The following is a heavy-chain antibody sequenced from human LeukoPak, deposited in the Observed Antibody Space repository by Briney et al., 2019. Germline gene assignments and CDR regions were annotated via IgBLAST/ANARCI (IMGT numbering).Heavy chain of an antibody. V-gene: IGHV3-21*01. Sequence: GGSLRLSCAASGFTFDDYTMHWVRQAPGKGLEWVSSISSSSSYIYYADSVKGRFTISRDNAKNSLYLQMNSLRAEDTAVYYCAREGKTYYYDSSGYYPYYYMDVWGKGTTVTISS. CDR1: GFTFDDYT. D-gene: IGHD3-22*01. CDR3: AREGKTYYYDSSGYYPYYYMDV. CDR2: ISSSSSYI. J-gene: IGHJ6*03.